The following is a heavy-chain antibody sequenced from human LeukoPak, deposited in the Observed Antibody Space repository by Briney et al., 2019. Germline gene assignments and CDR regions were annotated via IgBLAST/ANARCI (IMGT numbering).Heavy chain of an antibody. CDR3: AREGRWLQLQDY. CDR2: INPSGGST. D-gene: IGHD5-24*01. V-gene: IGHV1-46*01. J-gene: IGHJ4*02. Sequence: ASVKVSCKASGYTFTSYYMHWVRQAPGQGLEWMGIINPSGGSTSYAQEFQGRVTMTRDTSTSTVYMELSSLRSEDTAVYYCAREGRWLQLQDYWGQGTLVTVSS. CDR1: GYTFTSYY.